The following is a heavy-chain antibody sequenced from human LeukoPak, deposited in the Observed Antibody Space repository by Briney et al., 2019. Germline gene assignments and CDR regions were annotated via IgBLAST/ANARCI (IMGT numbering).Heavy chain of an antibody. CDR3: AAYCSGGSCPIDY. CDR1: GFTFSSCA. CDR2: ISYDGSDK. D-gene: IGHD2-15*01. V-gene: IGHV3-30*03. Sequence: GGSLRLSCAASGFTFSSCAMDWVRQAPGKGLEWVAFISYDGSDKYYADSVKGRFTISRDNSKNTLYLQMNSLRAEDTAVYYCAAYCSGGSCPIDYWGQGTLVTVSS. J-gene: IGHJ4*02.